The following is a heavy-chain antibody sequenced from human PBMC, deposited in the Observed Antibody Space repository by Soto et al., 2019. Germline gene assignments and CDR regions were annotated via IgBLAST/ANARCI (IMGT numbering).Heavy chain of an antibody. Sequence: PWGSLRLSCAASGFTFSNAWMNWVRQAPGKGLEWVGRIKSKTDGGTTDYAAPVEGRFTISRDDSKNTLYLQMNSLKTEDTAVYYCTTHYYDYVWGSYRTRYYFDYWGQGTLVTVSS. V-gene: IGHV3-15*07. CDR3: TTHYYDYVWGSYRTRYYFDY. D-gene: IGHD3-16*02. J-gene: IGHJ4*02. CDR1: GFTFSNAW. CDR2: IKSKTDGGTT.